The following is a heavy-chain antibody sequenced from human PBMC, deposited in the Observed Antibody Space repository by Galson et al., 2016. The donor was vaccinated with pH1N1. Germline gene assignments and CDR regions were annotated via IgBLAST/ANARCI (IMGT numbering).Heavy chain of an antibody. CDR3: ARRYFDL. CDR2: IRHDGSEK. J-gene: IGHJ2*01. V-gene: IGHV3-7*01. Sequence: SLRLSCAASGFIFSDYWMHWVRQAPGKGLEWVANIRHDGSEKYYMDSVKGRFTISRDNAKNSLTLQMNSLRAEDTAVYYCARRYFDLWGRGTLVTVSS. CDR1: GFIFSDYW.